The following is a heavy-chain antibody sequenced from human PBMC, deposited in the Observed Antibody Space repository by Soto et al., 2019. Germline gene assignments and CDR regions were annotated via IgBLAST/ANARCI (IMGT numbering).Heavy chain of an antibody. Sequence: QVQLQESGPGLVKPSQTLSLTCTVSGGSISSGDYYWSWIRQPPGKGLEWIGYIYYSGSTYYNPSLKSRYTMTVDTSKNQYSRKLSSVNAADTAVYYCASERPDGSRLDPWGQGTLVTVSS. D-gene: IGHD6-13*01. CDR3: ASERPDGSRLDP. V-gene: IGHV4-30-4*01. CDR1: GGSISSGDYY. J-gene: IGHJ5*02. CDR2: IYYSGST.